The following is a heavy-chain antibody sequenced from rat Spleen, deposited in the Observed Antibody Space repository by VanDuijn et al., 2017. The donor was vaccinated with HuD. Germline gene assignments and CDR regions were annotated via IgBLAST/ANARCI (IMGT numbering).Heavy chain of an antibody. V-gene: IGHV4-2*01. Sequence: EVKLVESGGGLVQPGRSLKLSCEASGFNFNDHWMGWVRQAPGKGLEWIGEINKDSRTKKYTPSLKDKFTISRDNAQNTLYLQMSKLGSEDTAVYFCARAHQWLDYWGQGVMVTVSS. CDR1: GFNFNDHW. J-gene: IGHJ2*01. CDR2: INKDSRTK. D-gene: IGHD1-1*01. CDR3: ARAHQWLDY.